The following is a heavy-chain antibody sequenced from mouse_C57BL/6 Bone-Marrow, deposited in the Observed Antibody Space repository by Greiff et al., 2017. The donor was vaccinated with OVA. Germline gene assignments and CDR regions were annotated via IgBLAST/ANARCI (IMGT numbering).Heavy chain of an antibody. V-gene: IGHV14-2*01. CDR3: DSRDYSNLYWYFDV. CDR1: GFNIKDYY. Sequence: EVQRVESGAELVKPGASVKLSCTASGFNIKDYYMHWVKQRTEQGLEWIGRIDPEDGETKYAPKFQGKATITADTSSNTAYLHLSSLTSEDTAVYYCDSRDYSNLYWYFDVWGTGTTVTVSS. CDR2: IDPEDGET. J-gene: IGHJ1*03. D-gene: IGHD2-5*01.